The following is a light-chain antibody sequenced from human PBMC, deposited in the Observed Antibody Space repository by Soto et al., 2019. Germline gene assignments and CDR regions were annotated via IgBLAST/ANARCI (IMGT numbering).Light chain of an antibody. Sequence: EVVLTQSPATLSVSPGERVTLSCRASQSVDYNLAWYQQKPGQAPRLLIYGVATRATGIPARFSGSASGTAFTLTISSLQSEDFAIYYCQQYKTWLTFGGGTKVEIK. CDR3: QQYKTWLT. CDR2: GVA. J-gene: IGKJ4*01. V-gene: IGKV3-15*01. CDR1: QSVDYN.